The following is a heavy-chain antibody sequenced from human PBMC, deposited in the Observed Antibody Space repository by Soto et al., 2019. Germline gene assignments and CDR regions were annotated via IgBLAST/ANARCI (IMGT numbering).Heavy chain of an antibody. D-gene: IGHD6-13*01. Sequence: GESLKISCKGSGYSFTSYWISWVRQMPGKGLEWMGRIDPSDSYTNYSPSFQGHVTISADKSISTAYLQWSSLKASDTAMYYCARHPILSQYSSSWYIDYWGQGTLVTVPQ. CDR1: GYSFTSYW. CDR3: ARHPILSQYSSSWYIDY. J-gene: IGHJ4*02. CDR2: IDPSDSYT. V-gene: IGHV5-10-1*01.